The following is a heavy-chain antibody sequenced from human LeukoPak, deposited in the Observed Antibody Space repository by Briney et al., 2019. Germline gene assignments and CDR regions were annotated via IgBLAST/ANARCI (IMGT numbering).Heavy chain of an antibody. CDR1: GGTFSSYA. Sequence: VASVKVSCKASGGTFSSYAISWMRQAPGQGLEWMGGIIPIFGTANYAQKFQGRVTITADESTSTAYMELSSLRSEDMAVYYCARVLGAFDIWGQGTMVTVSS. D-gene: IGHD3-3*02. CDR2: IIPIFGTA. V-gene: IGHV1-69*13. CDR3: ARVLGAFDI. J-gene: IGHJ3*02.